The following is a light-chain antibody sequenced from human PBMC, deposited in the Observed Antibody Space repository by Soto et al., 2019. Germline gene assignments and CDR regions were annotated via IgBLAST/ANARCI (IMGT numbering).Light chain of an antibody. CDR2: GAS. Sequence: IVLTQYPGIPSLSPGERATLSCRASQSVSSSYLAWYQQKPGQAPRLLIYGASSRATGIPDRFSGSVSGTDGTITISRLETEDGAVYYCQQYGSSPITFGQGTRLEI. V-gene: IGKV3-20*01. CDR1: QSVSSSY. J-gene: IGKJ5*01. CDR3: QQYGSSPIT.